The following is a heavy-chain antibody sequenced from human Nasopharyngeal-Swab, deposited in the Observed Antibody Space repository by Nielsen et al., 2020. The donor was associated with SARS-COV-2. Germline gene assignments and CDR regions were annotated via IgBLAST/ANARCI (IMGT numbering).Heavy chain of an antibody. CDR1: GFTFSVYY. Sequence: ASVKVSCKASGFTFSVYYMHWVRQAPGQSPEWMGWINPNSGGTNYAQRFQGRVTMTSDTSISTAYMELSSLRSDDTAVYYCAKGKDYYWYYVMDVWGQGTTATVSS. CDR3: AKGKDYYWYYVMDV. CDR2: INPNSGGT. J-gene: IGHJ6*02. V-gene: IGHV1-2*02.